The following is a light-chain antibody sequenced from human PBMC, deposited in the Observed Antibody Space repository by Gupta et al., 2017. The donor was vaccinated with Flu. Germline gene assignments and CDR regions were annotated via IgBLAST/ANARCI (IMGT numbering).Light chain of an antibody. CDR1: SSNIGAGYD. J-gene: IGLJ1*01. CDR2: GTS. V-gene: IGLV1-40*01. CDR3: QSYDSSLGGYV. Sequence: QSVLTQPPSVSGAPGQRGTTSGTGSSSNIGAGYDVHWYQQLPGTAPKLLIYGTSNRPSGVPDRFSGSKSGTSASLAITGLQAEDEAYYYCQSYDSSLGGYVFGTGTKVTVL.